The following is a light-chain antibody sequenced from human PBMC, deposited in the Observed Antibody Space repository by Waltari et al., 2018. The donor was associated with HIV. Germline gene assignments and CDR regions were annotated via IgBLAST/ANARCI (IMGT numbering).Light chain of an antibody. V-gene: IGLV4-69*01. CDR3: QTWDTGIRV. CDR1: SGHSSYD. J-gene: IGLJ3*02. Sequence: QLVLTQSPSAPASLGASAKFPCTLSSGHSSYDIAWHQQQPEKGPRYLMKLNSDGSHSKGDGIPDRFSGSSSGAERYLTISSLQSEDEADYYCQTWDTGIRVFGGGTKLTVL. CDR2: LNSDGSH.